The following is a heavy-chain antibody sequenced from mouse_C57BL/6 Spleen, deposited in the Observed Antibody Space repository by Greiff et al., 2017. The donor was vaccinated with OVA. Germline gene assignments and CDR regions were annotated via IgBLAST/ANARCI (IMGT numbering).Heavy chain of an antibody. J-gene: IGHJ3*01. D-gene: IGHD1-1*01. CDR3: TRSGYYGSSSFAY. V-gene: IGHV1-15*01. CDR1: GYTFTDYE. Sequence: QVQLQQSGAELVRPGASVTLSCKASGYTFTDYEMHWVKQTPVHGLAWIGAIDPETGGPAYNQKFKGKAILTADKSSSTAYMELRSLTSEDSAVYYCTRSGYYGSSSFAYWGQGTLVTVSA. CDR2: IDPETGGP.